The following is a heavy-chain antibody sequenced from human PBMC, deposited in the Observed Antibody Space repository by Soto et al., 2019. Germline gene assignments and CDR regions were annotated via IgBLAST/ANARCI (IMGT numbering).Heavy chain of an antibody. D-gene: IGHD3-22*01. CDR3: ARWGLYNYYESSGYSLNFDY. Sequence: GGSLRLSCAASGFTFSSYWMHWVRQAPGKGLVWVSRINSDGSSTSYADSVKGRFTISRDNAKNTLYLQMNSLSAEDTAVYYCARWGLYNYYESSGYSLNFDYRGQGTLVTVSS. CDR2: INSDGSST. J-gene: IGHJ4*02. V-gene: IGHV3-74*01. CDR1: GFTFSSYW.